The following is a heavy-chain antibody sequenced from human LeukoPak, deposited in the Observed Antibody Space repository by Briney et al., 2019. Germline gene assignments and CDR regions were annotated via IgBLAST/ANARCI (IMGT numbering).Heavy chain of an antibody. CDR3: ARDSIVTGEFDY. CDR1: GFTFSSYE. J-gene: IGHJ4*02. V-gene: IGHV3-48*03. Sequence: GGSLRLSCVVSGFTFSSYEMNWVRQAPGKGLEWVSYISSSGSTIYYADSVKGRFTISRDNAKNSLYLQMNRLRAEDTAVYYCARDSIVTGEFDYWGQGTLVTVSS. D-gene: IGHD2-21*02. CDR2: ISSSGSTI.